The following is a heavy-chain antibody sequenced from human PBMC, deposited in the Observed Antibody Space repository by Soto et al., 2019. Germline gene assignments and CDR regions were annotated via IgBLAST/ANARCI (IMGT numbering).Heavy chain of an antibody. CDR3: ARDYRSYYDFWSGYYTEYYYYYYGMDV. D-gene: IGHD3-3*01. V-gene: IGHV3-20*04. CDR2: INWNCGST. Sequence: GGSLRLSCAASGFTFSSYSMSWVRQAPGKGLEWVSGINWNCGSTGYADSVKGRFTISRDNAKNSLYLQMNSLRAEDTALYYCARDYRSYYDFWSGYYTEYYYYYYGMDVWGQGTTVTVSS. CDR1: GFTFSSYS. J-gene: IGHJ6*02.